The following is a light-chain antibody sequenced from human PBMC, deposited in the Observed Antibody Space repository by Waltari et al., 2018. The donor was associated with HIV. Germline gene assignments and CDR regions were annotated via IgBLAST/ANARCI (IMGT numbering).Light chain of an antibody. J-gene: IGKJ4*01. CDR3: QHYDNVPLT. V-gene: IGKV1-33*01. Sequence: DIQMAQSPSSLSASIGDRITIPCQASQDISKYLNWFQKKPGKVPKLLIYDASILESGVASRFSGSGSGTHFTFTISSLQPEDIATYYCQHYDNVPLTFGGGTKVEI. CDR2: DAS. CDR1: QDISKY.